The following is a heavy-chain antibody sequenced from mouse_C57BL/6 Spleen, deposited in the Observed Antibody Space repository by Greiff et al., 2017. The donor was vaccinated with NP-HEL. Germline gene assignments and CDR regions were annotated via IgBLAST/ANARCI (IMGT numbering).Heavy chain of an antibody. CDR3: ARFYYGSPYYFDY. D-gene: IGHD1-1*01. CDR2: IDPSDSYT. Sequence: VQLQQPGAELVMPGASVKLSCKASGYTFTGYWMHWVKQRPGQGLEWIGEIDPSDSYTNYNQKFKGKSKLTVDKSSSTAYMQVSSLTSEDSAVYYCARFYYGSPYYFDYWGQGTTLTVSS. CDR1: GYTFTGYW. V-gene: IGHV1-69*01. J-gene: IGHJ2*01.